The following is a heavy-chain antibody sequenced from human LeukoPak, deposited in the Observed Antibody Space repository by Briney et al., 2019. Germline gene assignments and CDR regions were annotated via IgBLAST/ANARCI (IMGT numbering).Heavy chain of an antibody. CDR1: GYSFSSHW. V-gene: IGHV5-51*01. Sequence: GESLKISCKGSGYSFSSHWIAWVRQVPGKGLEWMGIIYPGDSETRYRPSFQGQVTISADKSISTAYLQWSSLKASDTAMYYCARVGADYDILTGYDYWGQGTLVTVSS. CDR3: ARVGADYDILTGYDY. D-gene: IGHD3-9*01. CDR2: IYPGDSET. J-gene: IGHJ4*02.